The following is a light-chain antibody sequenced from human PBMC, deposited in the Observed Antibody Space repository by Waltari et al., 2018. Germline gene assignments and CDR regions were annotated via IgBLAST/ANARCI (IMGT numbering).Light chain of an antibody. CDR2: DVS. V-gene: IGLV2-11*01. Sequence: QSALTQPRSVSGSPGQSVTISCTGTSSDVGGYNYVSWYQQHPGKAPKLMIYDVSKRPSGVPCRFSGSKSGNTASLTISGLQAEDEADYYCSSYAGSAVVFGGGTKLTVL. J-gene: IGLJ2*01. CDR1: SSDVGGYNY. CDR3: SSYAGSAVV.